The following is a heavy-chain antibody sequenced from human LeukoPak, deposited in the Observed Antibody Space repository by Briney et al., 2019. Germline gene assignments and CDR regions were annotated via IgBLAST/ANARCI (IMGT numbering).Heavy chain of an antibody. D-gene: IGHD3-10*01. J-gene: IGHJ3*02. CDR2: GHYSGST. Sequence: PSGTLSLTCTVSGDSISSYYWNWIRQPPGKGLEWIGYGHYSGSTNYNPSLNSRVTFSVDTSKNQFSLKLSSVTAADTAVYYCARWGEHSALRVHAFDIWGQGTVVTASS. CDR1: GDSISSYY. V-gene: IGHV4-59*01. CDR3: ARWGEHSALRVHAFDI.